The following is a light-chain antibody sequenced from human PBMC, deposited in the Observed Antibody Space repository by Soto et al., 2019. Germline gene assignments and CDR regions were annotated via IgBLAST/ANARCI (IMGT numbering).Light chain of an antibody. CDR2: AAS. V-gene: IGKV3-20*01. J-gene: IGKJ1*01. Sequence: EIVLTQSPGTLSLSPGERATLSCRASQSVSSSFLAWYQQRPGQAPRLLIYAASNTAPGIPDRFSGSGSGTDFTLTIARLEPGDFAVYYCQQYGNSPQTFGQGTKVDIK. CDR3: QQYGNSPQT. CDR1: QSVSSSF.